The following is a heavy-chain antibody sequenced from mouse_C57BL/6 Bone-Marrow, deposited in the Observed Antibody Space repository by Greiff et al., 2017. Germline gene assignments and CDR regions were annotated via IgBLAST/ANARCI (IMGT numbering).Heavy chain of an antibody. J-gene: IGHJ2*01. CDR3: ARERVYYRFDD. CDR2: IDPSDSET. V-gene: IGHV1-52*01. Sequence: QVQLQQPGAELVRPGSSVKLSCKASGYTFTSYWMHWVKQRPIQGLEWIGNIDPSDSETNYNQKFKDKATLTVDKSSSTAYMQLSSLTSEDSAVYYCARERVYYRFDDWGQGTTVTVSS. D-gene: IGHD2-14*01. CDR1: GYTFTSYW.